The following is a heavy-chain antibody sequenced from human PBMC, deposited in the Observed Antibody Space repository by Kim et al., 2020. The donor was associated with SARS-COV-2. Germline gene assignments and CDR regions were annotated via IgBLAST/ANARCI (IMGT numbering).Heavy chain of an antibody. Sequence: YSPSFQGQVTISADKSISTAYLQWSSLKASDTAMYYCARPYSGYDLVFDYWGQGTLVTVSS. V-gene: IGHV5-51*01. J-gene: IGHJ4*02. D-gene: IGHD5-12*01. CDR3: ARPYSGYDLVFDY.